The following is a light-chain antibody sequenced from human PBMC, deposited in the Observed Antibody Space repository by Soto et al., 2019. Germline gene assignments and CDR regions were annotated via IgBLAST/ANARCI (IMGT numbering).Light chain of an antibody. J-gene: IGLJ1*01. V-gene: IGLV2-23*01. CDR3: CSYAGSSTLYV. CDR1: SSDVGSYNL. Sequence: QSVVNQPASLSGAPGQSITISCPRTSSDVGSYNLVSWYQQHPGKAPKLMIYEGSKRPSGVSNRFSGSKSGNTASLTISGLQAEDEADYYCCSYAGSSTLYVFGTGTKVTVL. CDR2: EGS.